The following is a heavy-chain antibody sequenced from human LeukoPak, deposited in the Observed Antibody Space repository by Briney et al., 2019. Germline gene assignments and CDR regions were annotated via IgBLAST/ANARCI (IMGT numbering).Heavy chain of an antibody. CDR1: GFTFSSYS. D-gene: IGHD5-12*01. CDR3: AKVGGGYSGYETD. V-gene: IGHV3-48*04. CDR2: ISSSSSTI. J-gene: IGHJ4*02. Sequence: GGSLRLSCAASGFTFSSYSMNWVRQAPGKGLEWVSYISSSSSTIYYADSVKGRFTISRDNAKNSLYLQMNSLRAEDTAVYYCAKVGGGYSGYETDWGQGTLVTVSS.